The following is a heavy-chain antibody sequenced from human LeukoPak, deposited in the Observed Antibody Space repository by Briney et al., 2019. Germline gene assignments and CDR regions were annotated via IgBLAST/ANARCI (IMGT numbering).Heavy chain of an antibody. CDR3: ARGWRYCSGGSCHNWFDP. Sequence: GGSLRLSCAASGFTFSSYSMNWVRRAPGKGLEWVSSVSSSSSYIYYADSVKGRFTISRDNAKNSLYLQMNSLRAEDTAVYYCARGWRYCSGGSCHNWFDPWGQGTLVTVSS. D-gene: IGHD2-15*01. CDR2: VSSSSSYI. V-gene: IGHV3-21*01. CDR1: GFTFSSYS. J-gene: IGHJ5*02.